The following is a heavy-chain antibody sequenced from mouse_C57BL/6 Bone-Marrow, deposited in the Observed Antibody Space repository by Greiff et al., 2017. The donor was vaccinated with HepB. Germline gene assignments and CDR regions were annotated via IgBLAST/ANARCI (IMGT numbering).Heavy chain of an antibody. CDR3: ARVDYYGSSYRYFDY. CDR1: GFTFSDYY. D-gene: IGHD1-1*01. CDR2: INYDGSST. V-gene: IGHV5-16*01. J-gene: IGHJ2*01. Sequence: EVQVVESEGGLVQPGSSMKLSCTASGFTFSDYYMAWVRQVPEKGLEWVANINYDGSSTYYLDSLKSRFIISRDNAKNILYLQMSSLKSEDTATYYCARVDYYGSSYRYFDYWGEGTTLTVSS.